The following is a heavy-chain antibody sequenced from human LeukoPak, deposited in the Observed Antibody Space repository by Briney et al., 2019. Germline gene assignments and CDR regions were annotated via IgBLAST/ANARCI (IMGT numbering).Heavy chain of an antibody. Sequence: ASVKVSCKASGYTFTSYGISWVRQAPGQGLEWMGWISAYNGNTNYAQKLQGRVTMTTDTSTSTAYMELRSLRSDDTAVYYCARDPVGIVGARDAFDIWGQGTMVTVSS. CDR2: ISAYNGNT. V-gene: IGHV1-18*01. J-gene: IGHJ3*02. CDR1: GYTFTSYG. D-gene: IGHD1-26*01. CDR3: ARDPVGIVGARDAFDI.